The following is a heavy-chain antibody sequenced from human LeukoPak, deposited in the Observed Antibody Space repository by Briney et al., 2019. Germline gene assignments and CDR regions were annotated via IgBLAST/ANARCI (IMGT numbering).Heavy chain of an antibody. V-gene: IGHV3-30*02. D-gene: IGHD5-18*01. J-gene: IGHJ6*02. CDR2: IRYDGSNK. CDR1: GFTFSSYG. CDR3: ARERGYSYGTPSNYYYGMDV. Sequence: PGGSLRLSCAASGFTFSSYGMHWVRQAPGKGLEWVAFIRYDGSNKYYADSVKGRFTISRDNSKNTLYLQMNSLRAEDTAVYYCARERGYSYGTPSNYYYGMDVWGQGTTVTVSS.